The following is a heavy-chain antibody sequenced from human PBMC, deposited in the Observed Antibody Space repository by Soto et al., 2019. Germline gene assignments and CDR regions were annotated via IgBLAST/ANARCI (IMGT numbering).Heavy chain of an antibody. CDR2: IATSGNT. J-gene: IGHJ2*01. V-gene: IGHV3-13*01. D-gene: IGHD3-9*01. Sequence: GSLRLTCEASGXTFSGYEMHWVRQAAGERLEWVSAIATSGNTYYAGSVKGRFTISRENAKNSLYLQINNLRAGDPAVYYCAREYVDWGYWYFDLWGRGTLGTVSS. CDR1: GXTFSGYE. CDR3: AREYVDWGYWYFDL.